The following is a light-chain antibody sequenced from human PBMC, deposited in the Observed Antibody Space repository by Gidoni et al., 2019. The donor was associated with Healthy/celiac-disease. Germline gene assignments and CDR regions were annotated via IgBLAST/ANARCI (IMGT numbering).Light chain of an antibody. Sequence: QSVLPQPPSVSAAPGLKVTISCSGSSSNIGNNYVSWYQQLPGTAPKLLIYDNNKRPSGIPDRFSGSKSGTSATLGITGLQTGDEADYYCGTWDSSLSFVVFGGGTKLTVL. CDR3: GTWDSSLSFVV. V-gene: IGLV1-51*01. CDR1: SSNIGNNY. J-gene: IGLJ2*01. CDR2: DNN.